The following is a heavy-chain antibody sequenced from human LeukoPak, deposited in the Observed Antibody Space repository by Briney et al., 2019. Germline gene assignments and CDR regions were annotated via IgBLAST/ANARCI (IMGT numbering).Heavy chain of an antibody. CDR1: GFTFGDYA. CDR3: TRGNHYYDSSGYSY. Sequence: GGSLRLSCTASGFTFGDYAMSWVRQAPGKGLEWGGCIRSKAYGGTTEYAASVKGRITISRDDSKSIAYLQMNSLKTEDTAVYYCTRGNHYYDSSGYSYWGQGTLVTVSS. J-gene: IGHJ4*02. V-gene: IGHV3-49*04. CDR2: IRSKAYGGTT. D-gene: IGHD3-22*01.